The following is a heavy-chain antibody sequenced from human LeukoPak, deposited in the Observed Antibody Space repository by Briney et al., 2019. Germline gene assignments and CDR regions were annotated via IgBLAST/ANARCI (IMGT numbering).Heavy chain of an antibody. CDR2: IYYSGST. CDR1: GGSISSGDYY. Sequence: SETLSLTCTVSGGSISSGDYYWSWIRQPPGKGLEWIGYIYYSGSTYYNPSLKSRVTISVDTSKNQFSLKLSSVTAADTAVYYCARTTVTTHFDYWSQGTLVTVSS. J-gene: IGHJ4*02. CDR3: ARTTVTTHFDY. V-gene: IGHV4-30-4*01. D-gene: IGHD4-17*01.